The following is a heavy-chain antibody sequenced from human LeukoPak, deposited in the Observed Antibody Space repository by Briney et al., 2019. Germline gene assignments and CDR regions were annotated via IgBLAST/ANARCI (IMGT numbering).Heavy chain of an antibody. CDR3: AISTYYYDSSGIF. V-gene: IGHV4-39*01. CDR1: GGSIRSSSYY. CDR2: IYYSGST. D-gene: IGHD3-22*01. Sequence: HSETLSLTCTVSGGSIRSSSYYWAWIRQPPGKGLEWIGNIYYSGSTYYNPSLKSRVTISVDTSKNQFSLKLSSVTAADTAVYFCAISTYYYDSSGIFWGQGTLVTVSS. J-gene: IGHJ4*02.